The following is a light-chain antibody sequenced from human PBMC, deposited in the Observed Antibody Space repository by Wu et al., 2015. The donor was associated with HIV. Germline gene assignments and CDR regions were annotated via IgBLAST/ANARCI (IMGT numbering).Light chain of an antibody. J-gene: IGKJ2*03. CDR1: ESVRNN. Sequence: EIVMTLSPATLSVSPGERATLSCRASESVRNNLAWYQQKPGQAPRLLIYDASTRATGIPARFNGGGSGTEFTLTISSLQSEDFAVYYCQQYESWPPYSFGQGTSWR. V-gene: IGKV3-15*01. CDR3: QQYESWPPYS. CDR2: DAS.